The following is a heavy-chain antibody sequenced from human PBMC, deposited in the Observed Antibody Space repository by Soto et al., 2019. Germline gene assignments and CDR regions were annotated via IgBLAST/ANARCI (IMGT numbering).Heavy chain of an antibody. V-gene: IGHV4-59*08. D-gene: IGHD5-18*01. CDR2: IYYSGST. Sequence: SETLYLTCTVSGGSISSYYWSWIRQPPGKGLEWIGYIYYSGSTNYNPSLKSRVTISVDTSKNQFSLKLSSVTAADTAVYYCARHPPLPLWRARWFAPWGQGTLVTVS. CDR1: GGSISSYY. J-gene: IGHJ5*02. CDR3: ARHPPLPLWRARWFAP.